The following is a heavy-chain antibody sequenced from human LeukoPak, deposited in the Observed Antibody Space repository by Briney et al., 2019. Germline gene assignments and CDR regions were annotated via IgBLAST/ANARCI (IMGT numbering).Heavy chain of an antibody. CDR1: GFTFDDYA. CDR3: QGIVVVPAAIYYYYGMDV. J-gene: IGHJ6*02. CDR2: ISWNSRTI. V-gene: IGHV3-9*01. D-gene: IGHD2-2*01. Sequence: GRSLRLSCAASGFTFDDYAMHWVRQAPGKGLEWVSGISWNSRTIGYVDSAKGRFTISRDNAKNSLYLQMNSLRAEDTAVYYCQGIVVVPAAIYYYYGMDVWGQGTTVTVSS.